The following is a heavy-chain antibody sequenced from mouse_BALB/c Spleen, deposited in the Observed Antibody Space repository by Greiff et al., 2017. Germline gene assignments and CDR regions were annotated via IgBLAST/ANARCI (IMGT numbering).Heavy chain of an antibody. V-gene: IGHV5-12-2*01. Sequence: EVQRVESGGGLVKPGGSLKLSCAASGFTFSSYYMSWVRQTPKKRLEWVAYISNGGGSTYYPDTVKGRFTISRDNAKNTLYLQMSSLKSEDTAMYYCARHDNWVYAMDYWGQGTSVTVSS. D-gene: IGHD4-1*02. J-gene: IGHJ4*01. CDR2: ISNGGGST. CDR3: ARHDNWVYAMDY. CDR1: GFTFSSYY.